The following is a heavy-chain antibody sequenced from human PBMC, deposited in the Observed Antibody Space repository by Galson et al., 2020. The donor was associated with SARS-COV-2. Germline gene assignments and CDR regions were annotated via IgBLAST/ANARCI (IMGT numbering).Heavy chain of an antibody. Sequence: SETLSLTCTVSGGSITSGGSYWSWIRQHPGKGLEWIWYICYSGFTYYNPSLRSRVTMSLDTSKNQFSLKLNSVTAADTAVYYCASGLGGDYGGQGTLVTGSS. CDR2: ICYSGFT. CDR3: ASGLGGDY. V-gene: IGHV4-31*03. CDR1: GGSITSGGSY. D-gene: IGHD1-26*01. J-gene: IGHJ4*02.